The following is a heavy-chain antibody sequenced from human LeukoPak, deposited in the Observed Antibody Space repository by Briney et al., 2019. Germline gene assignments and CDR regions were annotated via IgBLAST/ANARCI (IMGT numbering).Heavy chain of an antibody. CDR2: IYPGGSDT. D-gene: IGHD2-15*01. J-gene: IGHJ4*02. CDR3: ARPSYCTGGSCYNFDY. CDR1: GYSFTSQW. V-gene: IGHV5-51*01. Sequence: PGESLKISCKGSGYSFTSQWIGWVRQMPGKGLEWMGIIYPGGSDTKYSPSFQGQVTISADKSISTAYLQWSSLKASDTAMYYCARPSYCTGGSCYNFDYWGQGTLVTVSS.